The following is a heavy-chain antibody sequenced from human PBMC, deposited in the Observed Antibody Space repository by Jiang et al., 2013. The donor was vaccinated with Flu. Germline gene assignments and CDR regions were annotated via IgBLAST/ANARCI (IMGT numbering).Heavy chain of an antibody. Sequence: PGLVKPSETLSLTCAVSGGSISSYYWSWIRQPAGKGLEWIGRIYSSGSTNYNPSLKSRVTMSVDTSKNLFSLKLSSVTAADTAMYYCARDYTIPFDYWGQGTLVTVSS. CDR3: ARDYTIPFDY. CDR1: GGSISSYY. V-gene: IGHV4-4*07. D-gene: IGHD3-3*01. CDR2: IYSSGST. J-gene: IGHJ4*02.